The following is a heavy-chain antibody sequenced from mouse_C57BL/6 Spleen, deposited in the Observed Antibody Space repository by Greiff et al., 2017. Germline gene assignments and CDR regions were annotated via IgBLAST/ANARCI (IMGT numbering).Heavy chain of an antibody. CDR1: GYPFTSYW. J-gene: IGHJ1*03. V-gene: IGHV1-53*01. Sequence: VQLQQPGTELVKPGASVKLSCKASGYPFTSYWMHWVKQRPGQGLEWIGNINPSNGGTTYNAKFKGKATLTVDKSTSTAYMQLSSLTSEDSAVYYWARRGSSSYLYFDVWGTGTTVTVSS. D-gene: IGHD1-1*01. CDR3: ARRGSSSYLYFDV. CDR2: INPSNGGT.